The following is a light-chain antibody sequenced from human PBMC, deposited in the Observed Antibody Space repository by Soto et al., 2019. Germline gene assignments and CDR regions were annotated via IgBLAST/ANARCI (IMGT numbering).Light chain of an antibody. CDR2: AAS. CDR3: LQRYSSTPWT. CDR1: QSISSY. J-gene: IGKJ1*01. Sequence: DIQMTQSPSSLSASVGDRVTITCRASQSISSYLNWYQQKPGKAPKLLIYAASSLQSGVPSRFIGNGSGTDFTLTISSLYTSLFAIYFCLQRYSSTPWTFGQGTNVEIK. V-gene: IGKV1-39*01.